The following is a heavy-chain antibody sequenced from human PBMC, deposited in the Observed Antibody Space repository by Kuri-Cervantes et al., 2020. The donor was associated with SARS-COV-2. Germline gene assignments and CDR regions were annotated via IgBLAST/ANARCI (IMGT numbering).Heavy chain of an antibody. J-gene: IGHJ4*02. CDR1: GGSISDHY. D-gene: IGHD1-26*01. CDR3: ARDNVLFSGSGFAS. Sequence: SETLSLTCSVSGGSISDHYWAWIRQPPGKGLEWIGYFYSTGVTNYDPSLKTRVTISTDRSKNQLSLKLTSVTAADTAVYYCARDNVLFSGSGFASWGQGDLV. CDR2: FYSTGVT. V-gene: IGHV4-59*11.